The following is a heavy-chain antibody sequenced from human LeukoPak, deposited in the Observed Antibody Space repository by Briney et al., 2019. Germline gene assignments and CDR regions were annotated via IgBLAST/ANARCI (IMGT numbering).Heavy chain of an antibody. D-gene: IGHD3-22*01. Sequence: ASVTVSCKASGYTFTSYAMNWVRQAPGQGLEWMGWINTNTGNPTYAQGFTGRFVFSLDTSVSTAYLQISSLKAEDTAVYYCARTLQTYYYDSSGYYLDYWGQGTLVTVSS. J-gene: IGHJ4*02. V-gene: IGHV7-4-1*02. CDR3: ARTLQTYYYDSSGYYLDY. CDR2: INTNTGNP. CDR1: GYTFTSYA.